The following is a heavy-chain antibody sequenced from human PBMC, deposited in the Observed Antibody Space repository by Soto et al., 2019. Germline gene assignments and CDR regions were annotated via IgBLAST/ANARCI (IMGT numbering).Heavy chain of an antibody. J-gene: IGHJ4*02. CDR1: GASVTRAGSY. CDR3: ATRTTVTTFDY. D-gene: IGHD4-17*01. CDR2: IYFDGTT. Sequence: QVQLQESGPGLVKPSQTLSLTCDVSGASVTRAGSYWGWIRQRPGQGLEWIGYIYFDGTTSYNPSLITRFIISADTSRNQFSLSLSFLAAADTAVYYCATRTTVTTFDYWGQGTLVTVSS. V-gene: IGHV4-31*11.